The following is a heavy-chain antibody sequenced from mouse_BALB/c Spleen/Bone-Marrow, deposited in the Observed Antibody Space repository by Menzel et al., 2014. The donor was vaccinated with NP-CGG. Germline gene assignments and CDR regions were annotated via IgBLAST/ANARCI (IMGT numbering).Heavy chain of an antibody. D-gene: IGHD1-1*01. CDR3: ARRYGSSYRYWYFDV. Sequence: EVKLMESGGGLVQPGGSLKVSCAASGFDFXRFWMSWVRQAPGKGLEWIGEINPDSSTINYTPSLKDKFIISRDSAKNTLYLQMSKVRSEDTALYYCARRYGSSYRYWYFDVWGAGTTVTVSS. CDR1: GFDFXRFW. CDR2: INPDSSTI. V-gene: IGHV4-1*02. J-gene: IGHJ1*01.